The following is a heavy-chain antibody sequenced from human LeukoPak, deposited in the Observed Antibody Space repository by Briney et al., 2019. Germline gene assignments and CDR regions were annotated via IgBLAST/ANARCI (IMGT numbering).Heavy chain of an antibody. CDR3: ARENFPTIRGYCTGGSCALDF. D-gene: IGHD2-15*01. CDR1: GSTFSSYG. J-gene: IGHJ4*02. V-gene: IGHV1-18*01. Sequence: ASVKVSCKASGSTFSSYGISWVRQAPGQGLEWMGWISGYNGSANYAQKLQGRVTMTTDTSTSTAYMELRSLRSDDTAVYYCARENFPTIRGYCTGGSCALDFWGQGTLVTVSS. CDR2: ISGYNGSA.